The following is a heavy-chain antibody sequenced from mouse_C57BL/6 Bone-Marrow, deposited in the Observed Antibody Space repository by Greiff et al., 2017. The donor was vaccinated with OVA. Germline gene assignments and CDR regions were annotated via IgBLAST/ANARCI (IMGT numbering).Heavy chain of an antibody. J-gene: IGHJ1*03. CDR3: ADDLLWKRGGDIDV. D-gene: IGHD2-1*01. CDR2: ISSGSSTI. V-gene: IGHV5-17*01. CDR1: GFTFSDYG. Sequence: EVKVVEPGGGLVKPGGSLKLSCAASGFTFSDYGMHWVRQAPEKGLEWVAYISSGSSTIYYADTVKGRFTISRDKAKITMFLQMTSLRSEDTAMYDCADDLLWKRGGDIDVWGTGTTVTVSS.